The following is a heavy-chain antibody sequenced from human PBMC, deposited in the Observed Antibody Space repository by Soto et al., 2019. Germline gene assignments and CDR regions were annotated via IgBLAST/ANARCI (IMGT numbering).Heavy chain of an antibody. CDR1: GFTFGSYA. Sequence: EVQLLESGGGLVQPGGSLRVSCAASGFTFGSYAMSWVRQAPGKGLEWVSGISGSGGDTYYAPSVKGRFTISRDNSKNPLYLQMNSLAAENTALYYCAKFRGGSIWPDFDYWGHGTLVTVSS. D-gene: IGHD6-13*01. CDR3: AKFRGGSIWPDFDY. V-gene: IGHV3-23*01. CDR2: ISGSGGDT. J-gene: IGHJ4*01.